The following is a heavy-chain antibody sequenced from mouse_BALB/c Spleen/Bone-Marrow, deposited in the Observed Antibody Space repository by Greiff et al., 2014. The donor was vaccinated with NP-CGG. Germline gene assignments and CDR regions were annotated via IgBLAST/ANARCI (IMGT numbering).Heavy chain of an antibody. V-gene: IGHV1-9*01. CDR3: ASRYDAMDY. CDR1: GYTFSSYW. J-gene: IGHJ4*01. CDR2: ILPGSGST. Sequence: QVQLQQSGAELMKPGASVKISCKATGYTFSSYWIEWVKQRPGHGLEWIGEILPGSGSTDYNEKFKGKATFTADTSSNTAYIQLSSRTSEDSAVYYCASRYDAMDYWGQGTSVTVSS.